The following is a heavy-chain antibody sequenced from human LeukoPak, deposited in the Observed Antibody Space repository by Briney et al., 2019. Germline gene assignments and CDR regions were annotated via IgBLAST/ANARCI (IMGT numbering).Heavy chain of an antibody. CDR3: AKALRPSHYYYMDV. V-gene: IGHV3-23*01. J-gene: IGHJ6*03. CDR2: ISGSGGST. D-gene: IGHD3-16*01. CDR1: GFTFSSYA. Sequence: HPGGSLRLSCAASGFTFSSYAMSWVRQAPGKGLEWVSAISGSGGSTYCADSVKGRFTISRDNSKNTLYLQMNSLRAEDTAVYYCAKALRPSHYYYMDVWGKGTMVTVSS.